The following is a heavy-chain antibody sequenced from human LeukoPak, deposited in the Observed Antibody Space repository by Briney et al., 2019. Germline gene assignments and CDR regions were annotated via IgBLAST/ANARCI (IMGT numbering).Heavy chain of an antibody. D-gene: IGHD5-18*01. CDR1: GGTFSSYA. CDR2: IIPIFGTA. Sequence: SVKVSCKASGGTFSSYAISWVRQAPGQGLEWLGRIIPIFGTANYAQKFQGRVTITTDESTSTAYMELSSLRSEDTAVYYCARGDTAMPHLPFDYWGQGTLVTVSS. CDR3: ARGDTAMPHLPFDY. J-gene: IGHJ4*02. V-gene: IGHV1-69*05.